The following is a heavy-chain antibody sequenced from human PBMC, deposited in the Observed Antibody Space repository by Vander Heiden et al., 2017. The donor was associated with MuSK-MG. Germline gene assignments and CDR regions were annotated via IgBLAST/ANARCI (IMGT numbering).Heavy chain of an antibody. Sequence: QVQLVQSGAEVKKPGASVKVFCKASGYTFTSYDINWVRQATGQGLEWMGWMNPNSGNTGYAQKFQGRVTMTRNTSISTAYMELSSLRSENTAVYYCARGTDYDSSGYYYRLAYWCQGTLVTVSS. D-gene: IGHD3-22*01. V-gene: IGHV1-8*01. J-gene: IGHJ4*02. CDR2: MNPNSGNT. CDR1: GYTFTSYD. CDR3: ARGTDYDSSGYYYRLAY.